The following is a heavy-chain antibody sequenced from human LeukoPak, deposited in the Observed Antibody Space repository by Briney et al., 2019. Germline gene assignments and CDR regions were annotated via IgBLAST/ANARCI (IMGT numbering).Heavy chain of an antibody. CDR3: ARDQRASYYDFWSGYQYNWFDP. CDR2: IKQDGSEK. CDR1: GFTFSSYW. Sequence: GGSPRLSCAASGFTFSSYWMSWVRQAPGKGLEWVANIKQDGSEKYYVDSVKGRFTISRDNAKNSLYLQMNSLRAEDTAVYYCARDQRASYYDFWSGYQYNWFDPWGQGTLVTVSS. V-gene: IGHV3-7*01. J-gene: IGHJ5*02. D-gene: IGHD3-3*01.